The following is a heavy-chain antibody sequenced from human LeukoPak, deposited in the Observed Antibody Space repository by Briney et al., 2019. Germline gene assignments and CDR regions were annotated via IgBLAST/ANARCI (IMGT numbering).Heavy chain of an antibody. D-gene: IGHD3-9*01. CDR3: ATRRGFSLH. CDR2: INHSGST. Sequence: SETLSLTCTVSGGSISTYYWSWIRQPPGKGLEWIGEINHSGSTNYNPSLKSRVTISVDTSKNQFSLKLSSVTAADTAVYYCATRRGFSLHWGQGTLVTVSS. V-gene: IGHV4-34*01. J-gene: IGHJ4*02. CDR1: GGSISTYY.